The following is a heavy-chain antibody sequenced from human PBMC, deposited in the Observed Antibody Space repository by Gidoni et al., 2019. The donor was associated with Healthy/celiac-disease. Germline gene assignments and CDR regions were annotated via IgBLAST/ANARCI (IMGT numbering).Heavy chain of an antibody. V-gene: IGHV3-23*01. CDR2: MSGSGGST. D-gene: IGHD3-10*01. CDR1: GFTFISYA. Sequence: EVQLFESGGGLVQPGGSLRLSCASSGFTFISYAMSWVRQAPGKGLEWVSAMSGSGGSTYYADAVKGRFTISRDNSKNTLYLQMNSMRAEDTAVYYCAKVTMDYLYAFDIWGQGTMVTVSS. CDR3: AKVTMDYLYAFDI. J-gene: IGHJ3*02.